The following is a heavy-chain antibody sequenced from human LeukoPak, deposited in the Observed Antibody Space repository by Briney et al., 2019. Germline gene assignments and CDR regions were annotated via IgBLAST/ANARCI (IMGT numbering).Heavy chain of an antibody. V-gene: IGHV1-46*01. CDR3: ARDQEGFDY. J-gene: IGHJ4*02. CDR2: IYPRDGST. CDR1: GYTFTSNY. Sequence: ASVKVSCKASGYTFTSNYIHWVRQAPGQGLEWMGMIYPRDGSTGYAQKFQGRVTVTRDTSTSTVLMELSGLRSEDTAVYYCARDQEGFDYWGQGTLVTVSS.